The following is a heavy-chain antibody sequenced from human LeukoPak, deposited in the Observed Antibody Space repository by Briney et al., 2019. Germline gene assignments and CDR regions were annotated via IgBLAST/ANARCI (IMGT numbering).Heavy chain of an antibody. D-gene: IGHD1-14*01. CDR3: ARVSESEWSFDL. CDR2: IRYDGSNK. Sequence: GGSLRLSCAASGFTFSSYGMHWVRQAPGKGLEWVAFIRYDGSNKYYADSVKGRFTISRDNSKNTLYLQMNSLRAEDTAVYYCARVSESEWSFDLWGRGTLVTVSS. CDR1: GFTFSSYG. V-gene: IGHV3-30*02. J-gene: IGHJ2*01.